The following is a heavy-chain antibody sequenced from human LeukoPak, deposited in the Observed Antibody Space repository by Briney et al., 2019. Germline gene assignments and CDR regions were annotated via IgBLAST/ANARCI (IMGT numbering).Heavy chain of an antibody. D-gene: IGHD6-13*01. CDR1: GFTLTRHW. J-gene: IGHJ4*02. CDR3: ARGSGSSWYFYFDY. Sequence: GGSLRLSCVASGFTLTRHWMSWVRQAPGKGLEWVANIREDGSEKKYVDSVKDRFTISRDNTKNSVYLQMNSLRAEDTALYYCARGSGSSWYFYFDYWGQGTLVTVSS. CDR2: IREDGSEK. V-gene: IGHV3-7*03.